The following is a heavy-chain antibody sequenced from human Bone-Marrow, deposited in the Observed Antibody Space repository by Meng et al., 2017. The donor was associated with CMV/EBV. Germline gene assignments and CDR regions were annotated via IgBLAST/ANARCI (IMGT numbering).Heavy chain of an antibody. D-gene: IGHD3-3*01. V-gene: IGHV3-23*01. CDR1: GFTFSSYA. CDR2: ISGSGGST. CDR3: ARYYDFWSGVDY. Sequence: GESLKISCAASGFTFSSYAMSWVRQAPGKGLEWVSAISGSGGSTYYADSVKGRFTISRDNAKNSLYLQMNSLRAEDTAVYYCARYYDFWSGVDYWGQGTLVTVSS. J-gene: IGHJ4*02.